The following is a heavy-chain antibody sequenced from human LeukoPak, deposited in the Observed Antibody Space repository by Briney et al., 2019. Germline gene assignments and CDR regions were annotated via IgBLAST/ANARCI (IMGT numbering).Heavy chain of an antibody. CDR3: ARDVQLGGRDYYYYDGMDV. D-gene: IGHD6-6*01. J-gene: IGHJ6*02. V-gene: IGHV4-4*07. CDR1: GGTIISYY. CDR2: IYTSGST. Sequence: SETLSLTCIVSGGTIISYYWSWIRQPAGKGLEWIGRIYTSGSTNYNPSLQSRVTMSVDTSKNQFSMKLSSVTAADTAVYYCARDVQLGGRDYYYYDGMDVWGQGTTVTVSS.